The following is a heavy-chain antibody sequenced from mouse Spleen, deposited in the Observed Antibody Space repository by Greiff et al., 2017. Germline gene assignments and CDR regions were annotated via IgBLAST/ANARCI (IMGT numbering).Heavy chain of an antibody. Sequence: QVQLQQSGPGLVQPSQSLSITCTVSGFSLTSYGVHWVRQSPGKGLEWLGVIWSGGSTDYNAAFISRLSISKDNSKSQVFFKMNSLQANDTAIYYCASPYEGYAMDYWGQGTSVTVSS. D-gene: IGHD2-14*01. CDR2: IWSGGST. V-gene: IGHV2-2*02. CDR3: ASPYEGYAMDY. J-gene: IGHJ4*01. CDR1: GFSLTSYG.